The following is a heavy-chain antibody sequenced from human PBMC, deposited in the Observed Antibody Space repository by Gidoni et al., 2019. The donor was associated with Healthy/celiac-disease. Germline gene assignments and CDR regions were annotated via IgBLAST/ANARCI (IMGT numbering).Heavy chain of an antibody. CDR2: ISSSSSYI. D-gene: IGHD3-22*01. CDR3: ARDERPYYYDSSGYYYDY. V-gene: IGHV3-21*01. Sequence: EVQLVESGGGLVKPGGSLRLSCAASGFTFRSYRMNWVRQAPGKGLEWGSSISSSSSYIYYADSVKGRFTISRDNAKNSLYLQMNSLRAEDTAVYYCARDERPYYYDSSGYYYDYWGQGTLVTVSS. CDR1: GFTFRSYR. J-gene: IGHJ4*02.